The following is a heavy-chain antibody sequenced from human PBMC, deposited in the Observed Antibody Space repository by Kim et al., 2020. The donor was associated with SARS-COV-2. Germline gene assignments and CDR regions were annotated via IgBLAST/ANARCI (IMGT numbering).Heavy chain of an antibody. Sequence: ASVKVSCKASGYTFTSYGISWVRQAPGQGLAWMGWISAYNGNTNYAQKLQGRVTMTTDTSTSTAYMELRSLRSDDTAVYYCARDTGDYYDSSGYYYGIPFDYWGQGTLVTVSS. D-gene: IGHD3-22*01. CDR1: GYTFTSYG. V-gene: IGHV1-18*01. CDR3: ARDTGDYYDSSGYYYGIPFDY. CDR2: ISAYNGNT. J-gene: IGHJ4*02.